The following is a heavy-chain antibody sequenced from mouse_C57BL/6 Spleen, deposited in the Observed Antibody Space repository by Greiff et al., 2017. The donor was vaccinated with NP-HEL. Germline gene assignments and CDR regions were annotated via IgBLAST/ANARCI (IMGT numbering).Heavy chain of an antibody. CDR3: ARYSNYLYFDY. V-gene: IGHV3-6*01. D-gene: IGHD2-5*01. CDR1: GYSITSGYY. Sequence: EVKLQESGPGLVKPSQSLSLTCSVTGYSITSGYYWNWIRQFPGNKLEWMGYISYDGSNNYNPSLKNRISITRDTSKNQFFLKLNSVTSEDTATYYCARYSNYLYFDYWGQGTTLTVSS. J-gene: IGHJ2*01. CDR2: ISYDGSN.